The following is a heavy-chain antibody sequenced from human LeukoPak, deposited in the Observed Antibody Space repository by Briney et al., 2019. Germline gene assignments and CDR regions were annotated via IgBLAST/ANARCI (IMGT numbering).Heavy chain of an antibody. J-gene: IGHJ4*02. Sequence: GGSLRLSCVGSGFNITTNNMYWVRQAPGKGLECVSTCLAGGLLHYADSVRDRFIISRDTSKNTLYLQMNSLSAEDTAVYYCGRRFCNSCPLDFWGQGTLVTVSS. CDR3: GRRFCNSCPLDF. D-gene: IGHD2-21*01. CDR1: GFNITTNN. CDR2: CLAGGLL. V-gene: IGHV3-66*04.